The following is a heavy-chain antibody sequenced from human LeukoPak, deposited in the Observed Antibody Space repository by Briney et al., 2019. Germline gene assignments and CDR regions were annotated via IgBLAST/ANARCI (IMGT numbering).Heavy chain of an antibody. D-gene: IGHD6-13*01. Sequence: SGGSLRLSCAASGFTFDDYAMHWVRQAPGKGLEWVSYISSSSSYTNYADSVKGRFTISRDNAKNSLYLQMNSLRAEDTAVYYCARDQAAAGNLDYWGQGTLVTVSS. J-gene: IGHJ4*02. CDR3: ARDQAAAGNLDY. V-gene: IGHV3-11*05. CDR1: GFTFDDYA. CDR2: ISSSSSYT.